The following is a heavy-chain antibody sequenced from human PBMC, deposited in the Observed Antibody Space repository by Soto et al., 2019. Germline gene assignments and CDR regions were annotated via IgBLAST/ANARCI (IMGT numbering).Heavy chain of an antibody. J-gene: IGHJ4*02. CDR1: GFTVSSDH. CDR2: IYVAGDT. V-gene: IGHV3-66*01. D-gene: IGHD6-19*01. CDR3: VRENSGWSRAQGY. Sequence: EMPLVESGGGLAQPGGSLRLSCAASGFTVSSDHMSWVRQVPGKGLEWVSTIYVAGDTFYADSVKGRFTISRDNSKNTLYLQMDGLRAEDTAIYYCVRENSGWSRAQGYWGQGTLVTVSS.